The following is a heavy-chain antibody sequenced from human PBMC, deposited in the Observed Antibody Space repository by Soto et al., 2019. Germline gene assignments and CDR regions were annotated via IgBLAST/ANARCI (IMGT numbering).Heavy chain of an antibody. CDR3: AREIVEIDRLDY. V-gene: IGHV4-39*01. J-gene: IGHJ4*02. Sequence: QLQLQESGPGLVKPSETLSLTCTVSGGSISSSSYYWGWIRQPPGKGLEWIGSIYYSGSTYYNPSLKSRVTISVDTSKNQFSLKLSSVTAADTAVYYCAREIVEIDRLDYWGQGTLVTVSS. CDR1: GGSISSSSYY. D-gene: IGHD2-15*01. CDR2: IYYSGST.